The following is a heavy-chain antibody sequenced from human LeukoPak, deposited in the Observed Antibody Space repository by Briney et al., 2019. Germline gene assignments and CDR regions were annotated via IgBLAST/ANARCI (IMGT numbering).Heavy chain of an antibody. CDR1: GCTLTELS. CDR3: ATVTVWANWFDP. V-gene: IGHV1-24*01. J-gene: IGHJ5*02. D-gene: IGHD3-16*01. CDR2: FDPEDGET. Sequence: ASVKVSCKVSGCTLTELSMHWVRQAPGKGLEWMEGFDPEDGETIYAQKFQGRVTMTEDTSTDTAYMELSSLRSEDTAVYYCATVTVWANWFDPWGQGTLVTVSS.